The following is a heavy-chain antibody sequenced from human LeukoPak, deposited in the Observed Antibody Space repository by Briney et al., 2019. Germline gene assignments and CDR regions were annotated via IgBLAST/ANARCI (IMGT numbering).Heavy chain of an antibody. Sequence: GGSLRLSCAASGFTFSSYSMNLVRQAPGKGLEWVSSISSSSSYIYYADSVKGRFTISRDNAKNSLYLQMNSLRAEDTAVYYCARESPYGSGSIDYWGQGTLVTVSS. J-gene: IGHJ4*02. V-gene: IGHV3-21*01. CDR2: ISSSSSYI. D-gene: IGHD3-10*01. CDR1: GFTFSSYS. CDR3: ARESPYGSGSIDY.